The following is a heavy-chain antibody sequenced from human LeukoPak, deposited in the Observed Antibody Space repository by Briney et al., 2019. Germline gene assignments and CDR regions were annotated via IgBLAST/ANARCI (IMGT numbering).Heavy chain of an antibody. CDR1: DGSFSGYY. J-gene: IGHJ4*02. Sequence: SETLSLTCAVYDGSFSGYYWSWIRQPPGKGLEGIGYIYYSGSTNYNPPLKSRVTISVDTSKNQFSLTLTSVSAAATAVYYCARYDTFGALPGFDYWGQGTLVTVSS. D-gene: IGHD3-16*01. V-gene: IGHV4-59*01. CDR2: IYYSGST. CDR3: ARYDTFGALPGFDY.